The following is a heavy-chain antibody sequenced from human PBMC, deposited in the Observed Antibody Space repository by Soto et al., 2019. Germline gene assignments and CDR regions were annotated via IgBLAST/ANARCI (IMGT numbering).Heavy chain of an antibody. CDR3: ARGAVVNFDS. Sequence: QLQLQESGSGLVKPSQTLSLTCAVSGGSISSGGSSWTWIRQPPGKGLEWIGYISHSVSTYYNPSLKSRVTISVDRSKNQFSLKLTSVTAADTAVYYCARGAVVNFDSWGQGTLVTGSS. CDR1: GGSISSGGSS. CDR2: ISHSVST. V-gene: IGHV4-30-2*01. D-gene: IGHD3-22*01. J-gene: IGHJ4*02.